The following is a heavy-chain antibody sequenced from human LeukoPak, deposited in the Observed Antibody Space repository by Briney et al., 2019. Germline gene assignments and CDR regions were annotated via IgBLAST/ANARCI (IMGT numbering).Heavy chain of an antibody. CDR3: ARRSMTTVTYNWFDP. J-gene: IGHJ5*02. CDR1: GGSISSSNW. CDR2: INHSGST. Sequence: SETLSRTCAVSGGSISSSNWWSWVRQPPGKGLEWIGEINHSGSTNYNPSLKSRVTISVDKSKNQFSLKLSSVTAADTAVYYCARRSMTTVTYNWFDPWGQGTLVTVSS. V-gene: IGHV4-4*02. D-gene: IGHD4-17*01.